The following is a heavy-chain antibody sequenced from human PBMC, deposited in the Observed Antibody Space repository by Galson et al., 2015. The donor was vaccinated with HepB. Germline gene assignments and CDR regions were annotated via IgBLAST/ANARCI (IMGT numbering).Heavy chain of an antibody. CDR1: GDSVSSNSAA. CDR3: ARVTTTSSRHYYYYYGMDV. J-gene: IGHJ6*02. V-gene: IGHV6-1*01. CDR2: TYYRSKWYN. Sequence: CAISGDSVSSNSAAWNWIRQSPSRGLEWLGRTYYRSKWYNDYAVSVKSRITINPDTSKNQFSLQLNSVTPEDTAVYYCARVTTTSSRHYYYYYGMDVWGQGTTVTVSS. D-gene: IGHD6-13*01.